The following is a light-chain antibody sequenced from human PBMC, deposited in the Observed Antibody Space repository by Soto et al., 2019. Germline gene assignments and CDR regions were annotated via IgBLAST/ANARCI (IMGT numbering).Light chain of an antibody. CDR2: AES. V-gene: IGKV1-12*01. J-gene: IGKJ3*01. CDR3: QQANSFPFT. Sequence: DIQMTQSPSSVSASVGDRVSITCRASQAISRSLAWYQQKPGEAPKLLIYAESILQSGVPSRFSGSGSGTDFTLTITRLQPEDFASYYCQQANSFPFTFGPGTKV. CDR1: QAISRS.